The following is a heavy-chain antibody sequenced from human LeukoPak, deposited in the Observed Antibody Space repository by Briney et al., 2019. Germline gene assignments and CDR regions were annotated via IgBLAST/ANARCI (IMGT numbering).Heavy chain of an antibody. D-gene: IGHD3-3*01. CDR3: ARGENLYDFWSGYYD. CDR2: INHSGST. J-gene: IGHJ4*02. CDR1: GGSFSGYY. V-gene: IGHV4-34*01. Sequence: SETLSLTCAVYGGSFSGYYWSWIRQPPGKGLEWIGEINHSGSTNYNPSLKSRVTMSVDTSKNQFSLKLSSVTAADTAVYYCARGENLYDFWSGYYDWGQGTLVTASS.